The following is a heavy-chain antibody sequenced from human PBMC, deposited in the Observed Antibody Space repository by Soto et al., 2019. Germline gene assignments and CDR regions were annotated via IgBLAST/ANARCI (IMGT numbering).Heavy chain of an antibody. CDR2: IAVSGVGT. CDR3: AKVSAVIAAAGTRLDY. CDR1: GFTFGAFA. D-gene: IGHD6-13*01. Sequence: GGSLRLSCVASGFTFGAFAMTWVRQAPGKGLEWVSAIAVSGVGTYYAPAVKGRFTISRDNSKNTLYLQMNSLRAEDTAVYYCAKVSAVIAAAGTRLDYWGQGTLVTVSS. V-gene: IGHV3-23*01. J-gene: IGHJ4*02.